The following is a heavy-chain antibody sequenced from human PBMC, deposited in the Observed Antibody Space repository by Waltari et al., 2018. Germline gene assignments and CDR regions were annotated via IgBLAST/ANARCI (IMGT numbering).Heavy chain of an antibody. CDR3: AKDSAVASVNYFDY. CDR1: GFTFTSYA. V-gene: IGHV3-23*01. Sequence: DVQLLESGGGLVQPGGSLRLSCAASGFTFTSYALSWVRQAPGKGLEGVSGSTGSGTGTYYTQAVKGRFTISRDNSKNTVYLQMNSLRAEDTALYYCAKDSAVASVNYFDYWGQGALVTVSS. CDR2: STGSGTGT. J-gene: IGHJ4*02.